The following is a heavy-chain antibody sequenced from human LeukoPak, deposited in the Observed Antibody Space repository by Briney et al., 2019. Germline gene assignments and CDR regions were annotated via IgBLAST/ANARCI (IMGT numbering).Heavy chain of an antibody. J-gene: IGHJ6*03. CDR1: GGSISSSSYY. CDR3: ARESPYYYGSGRDYYYMDV. D-gene: IGHD3-10*01. CDR2: IYYSGST. Sequence: SETLSLTCTVSGGSISSSSYYWGWIRQPPGKGLEWIGSIYYSGSTYCNPSLKSRVTISVDTSKNQFSLKLSSVTAADTAVYYCARESPYYYGSGRDYYYMDVWGKGTTVTISS. V-gene: IGHV4-39*01.